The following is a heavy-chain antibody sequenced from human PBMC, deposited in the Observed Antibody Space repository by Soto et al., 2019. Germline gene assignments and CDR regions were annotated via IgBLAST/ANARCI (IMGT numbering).Heavy chain of an antibody. CDR2: IYYSGST. CDR3: ARVGGLAARTFDY. Sequence: QVLLQESGPGLVKPSETLSLTCTVSGGSISDFYWSWIRQPPGKGLEWIGYIYYSGSTNYNPSLKSRVTISVDTSKNQFSLNLRSMSPADTAVCYCARVGGLAARTFDYWGPGTLVTVSS. V-gene: IGHV4-59*01. D-gene: IGHD6-6*01. CDR1: GGSISDFY. J-gene: IGHJ4*02.